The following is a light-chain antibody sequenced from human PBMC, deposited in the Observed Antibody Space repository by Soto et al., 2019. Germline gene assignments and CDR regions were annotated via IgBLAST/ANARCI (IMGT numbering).Light chain of an antibody. CDR2: EDY. CDR1: KLGDKY. Sequence: SYELTQPPAVSVSPVQTASITCSGDKLGDKYACWYQQRPGQSPVLVIYEDYKRPSGIRERFSGSISGNTATLSISGTQSLDEADYYGQAWDRRTVVFGGGTKLTVL. V-gene: IGLV3-1*01. CDR3: QAWDRRTVV. J-gene: IGLJ2*01.